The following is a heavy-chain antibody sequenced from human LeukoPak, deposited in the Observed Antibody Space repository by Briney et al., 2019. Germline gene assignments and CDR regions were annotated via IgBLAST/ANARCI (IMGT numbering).Heavy chain of an antibody. CDR3: ASTYYYGSGSYNY. CDR1: GFTFSSYE. J-gene: IGHJ4*02. V-gene: IGHV3-48*03. Sequence: GGSLRLSCAASGFTFSSYEMNWVRQAPGKGLEWVSYISSSGSAIYYADSVKGRFTISRYNAKKSLYLQMNSLRAEDTAVYYRASTYYYGSGSYNYWGQGTLVTVSS. D-gene: IGHD3-10*01. CDR2: ISSSGSAI.